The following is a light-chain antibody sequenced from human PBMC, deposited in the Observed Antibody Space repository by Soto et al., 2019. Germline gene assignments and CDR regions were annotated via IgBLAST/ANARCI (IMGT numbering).Light chain of an antibody. CDR1: QGISSW. V-gene: IGKV1-12*02. J-gene: IGKJ3*01. Sequence: DLQMTQSPSSVSASVGDRVTITCRASQGISSWLAWYQQKVGKAPKLLIYAASSLQSGVPSRFSGSGSGTEFTLTIRSLQPEDFAPYYCHQANTFPFTFGPGTKVDIK. CDR2: AAS. CDR3: HQANTFPFT.